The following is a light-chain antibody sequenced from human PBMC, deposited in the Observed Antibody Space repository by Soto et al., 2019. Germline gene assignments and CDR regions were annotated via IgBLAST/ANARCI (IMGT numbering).Light chain of an antibody. V-gene: IGKV3-11*01. CDR2: DAS. CDR3: EERSNWPRRA. J-gene: IGKJ3*01. CDR1: QSVSSY. Sequence: EIVLTQSPATLSLSPGERATLSCRASQSVSSYLAWYQQKPGQAPRLLIYDASNRATGIPARFSGSGSGTGFPLTISSLEPEDFAVYYCEERSNWPRRAFGPGTKVDIK.